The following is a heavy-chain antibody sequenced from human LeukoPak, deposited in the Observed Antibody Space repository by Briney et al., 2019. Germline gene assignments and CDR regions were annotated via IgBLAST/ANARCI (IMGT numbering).Heavy chain of an antibody. V-gene: IGHV3-30*18. CDR2: MSNDGSKK. CDR3: AKDPYSSFMEYFQH. D-gene: IGHD3-22*01. CDR1: GFTFSAYG. Sequence: GGSLRLSCAASGFTFSAYGMHWVRQAPGKGLEWVAVMSNDGSKKYYGDSVKGRFTISRDDSKNTLYLQMNSLRTEDTAMYYCAKDPYSSFMEYFQHWGQGTLVTVSS. J-gene: IGHJ1*01.